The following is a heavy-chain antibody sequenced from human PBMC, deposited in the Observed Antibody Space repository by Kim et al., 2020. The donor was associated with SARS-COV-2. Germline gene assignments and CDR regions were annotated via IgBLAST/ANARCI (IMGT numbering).Heavy chain of an antibody. CDR1: GYSFTSYW. CDR3: ARRGLSIAAAGTSNFDY. CDR2: IYPGDSDT. Sequence: GESLKISCKGSGYSFTSYWIGWVRQMPGKGLEWMGIIYPGDSDTRYSPSFQGQVTISADKSISTAYLQWSSLKASDTAMYYCARRGLSIAAAGTSNFDYWGQGTLVTVSS. D-gene: IGHD6-13*01. V-gene: IGHV5-51*01. J-gene: IGHJ4*02.